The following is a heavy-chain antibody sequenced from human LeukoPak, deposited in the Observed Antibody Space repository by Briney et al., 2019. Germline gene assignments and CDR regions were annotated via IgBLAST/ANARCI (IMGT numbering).Heavy chain of an antibody. V-gene: IGHV3-48*03. CDR1: GFTFSSYE. CDR3: ARYYGSGSYYGGDY. Sequence: GGSLRLSCAASGFTFSSYEMNWVRQAPGKGLEWVSYISSSGSTIYYADSVKGRFTISRDNAKNSLYLQMNSLRAEDTAVYYCARYYGSGSYYGGDYWGQGTLVTVSS. CDR2: ISSSGSTI. J-gene: IGHJ4*02. D-gene: IGHD3-10*01.